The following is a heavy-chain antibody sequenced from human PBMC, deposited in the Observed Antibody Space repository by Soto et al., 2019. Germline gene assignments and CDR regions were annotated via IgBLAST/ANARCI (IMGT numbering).Heavy chain of an antibody. CDR1: GDSVSSGSYY. Sequence: PSEPLSLICTVSGDSVSSGSYYWSWIRQPPGKGLEWIGYIYYSGSTNYNPSLKSRDTISVGTSKNQFSLKLRSVTAADTAVYYCAGDSAHDCWSDRIDPPGTRFDYYYGMDVWGQGTPVTGSS. V-gene: IGHV4-61*01. D-gene: IGHD3-3*01. CDR2: IYYSGST. CDR3: AGDSAHDCWSDRIDPPGTRFDYYYGMDV. J-gene: IGHJ6*02.